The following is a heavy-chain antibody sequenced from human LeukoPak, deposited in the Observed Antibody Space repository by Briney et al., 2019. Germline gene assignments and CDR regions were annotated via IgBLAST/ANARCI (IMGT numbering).Heavy chain of an antibody. V-gene: IGHV4-39*02. CDR1: GASISGSGYY. CDR3: ARGRSSMVRGYYYYYMDV. Sequence: SETLSLTCTVSGASISGSGYYWGWIRQPPGKGLEWIGSIYSSGSTYYNASLQSRVTISIETSKNQISLRLNSVTAADTAMYYCARGRSSMVRGYYYYYMDVWGKGTTVTISS. J-gene: IGHJ6*03. CDR2: IYSSGST. D-gene: IGHD3-10*01.